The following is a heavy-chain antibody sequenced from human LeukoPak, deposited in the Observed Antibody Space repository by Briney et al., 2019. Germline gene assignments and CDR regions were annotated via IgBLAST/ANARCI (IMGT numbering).Heavy chain of an antibody. CDR2: IHYSGRT. Sequence: SETLSLTRTVSGDSVSSDSYYWSWIRQPPGKGLEWIGYIHYSGRTKYNPSLKSRVTISVDTSKNQFSLKLSSVTAADTAVYYCARDRRGYYDSIGYFDSSGPRTLLTVSS. CDR1: GDSVSSDSYY. V-gene: IGHV4-61*01. J-gene: IGHJ4*02. D-gene: IGHD3-22*01. CDR3: ARDRRGYYDSIGYFDS.